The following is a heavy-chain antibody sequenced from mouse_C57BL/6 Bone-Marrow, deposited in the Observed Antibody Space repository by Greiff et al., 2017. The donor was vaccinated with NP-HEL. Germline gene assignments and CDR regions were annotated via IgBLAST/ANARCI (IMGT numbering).Heavy chain of an antibody. D-gene: IGHD1-1*02. CDR2: IDPSDSYT. V-gene: IGHV1-59*01. Sequence: QVQLQQPGAELVRPGTSVMLSCKASGYTFTSYWMHWVKQRPGQGLEWIGVIDPSDSYTNYNQKFKGKATLTVDTSSSTAYMQLSSLTSEDSAVYYCARWYYWYFDVWGTGTTVTVSS. CDR1: GYTFTSYW. CDR3: ARWYYWYFDV. J-gene: IGHJ1*03.